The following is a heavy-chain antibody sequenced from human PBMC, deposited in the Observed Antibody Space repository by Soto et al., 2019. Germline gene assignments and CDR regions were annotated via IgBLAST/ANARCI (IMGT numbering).Heavy chain of an antibody. D-gene: IGHD3-3*01. V-gene: IGHV3-15*07. J-gene: IGHJ4*02. CDR3: TITYYDFWSGYVFYDY. CDR2: IKSKTDGGTT. Sequence: GGSLKLSCAASGFTFSKAWMNWVRQAPGKGLEWVGRIKSKTDGGTTGYAAPVKGRFTISRDDSKNTLYLQMNSLKTEDTAVYYCTITYYDFWSGYVFYDYWGQGTLVTVSS. CDR1: GFTFSKAW.